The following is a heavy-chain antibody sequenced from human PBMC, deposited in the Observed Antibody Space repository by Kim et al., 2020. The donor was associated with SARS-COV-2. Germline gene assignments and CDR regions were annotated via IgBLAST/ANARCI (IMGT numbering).Heavy chain of an antibody. V-gene: IGHV3-74*01. D-gene: IGHD1-7*01. CDR1: GFTFSDSW. Sequence: GGSLRLSCVTSGFTFSDSWMHWVRQAPGSGLVWVLRINTDGRDTSYADSVKGRFTISRDNAKNTLYLQMNSLRAEDTALYYCARVVPGTNIFDYWGQGTLVPAS. CDR3: ARVVPGTNIFDY. CDR2: INTDGRDT. J-gene: IGHJ4*02.